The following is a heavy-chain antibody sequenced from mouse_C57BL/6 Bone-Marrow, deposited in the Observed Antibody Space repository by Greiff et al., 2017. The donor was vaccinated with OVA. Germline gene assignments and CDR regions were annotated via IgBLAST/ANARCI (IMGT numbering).Heavy chain of an antibody. V-gene: IGHV1-42*01. CDR1: GYSFTGYY. CDR3: ARDDYRYYYAMDY. J-gene: IGHJ4*01. CDR2: INPSTGGT. Sequence: EVQLQQSGPELVKPGASVKISCKASGYSFTGYYMNWVKQSPEKSLEWIGEINPSTGGTTYNQKFKAKATLTVDKSSSTAYMQLKSLTSEDSAVYYCARDDYRYYYAMDYWGQGTSVTVSS. D-gene: IGHD2-4*01.